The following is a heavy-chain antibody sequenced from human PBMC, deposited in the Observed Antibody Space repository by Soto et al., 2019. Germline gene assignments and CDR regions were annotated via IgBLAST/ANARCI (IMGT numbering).Heavy chain of an antibody. V-gene: IGHV3-66*01. Sequence: VASGGGLVQPGGSLRLSCAASGFTVSNNYVRWVRQAPGKGLEGVSLIFSNGDTRYADSVKGRFTICRDSSSNTLYLQMNSLRVEDTAVYYCARDGTDNWVGGQGIHVTVSS. J-gene: IGHJ4*02. CDR2: IFSNGDT. CDR3: ARDGTDNWV. D-gene: IGHD1-1*01. CDR1: GFTVSNNY.